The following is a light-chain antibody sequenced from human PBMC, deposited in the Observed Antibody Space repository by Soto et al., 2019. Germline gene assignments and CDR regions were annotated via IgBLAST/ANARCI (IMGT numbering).Light chain of an antibody. Sequence: QSALTQPPSASGSPGQSVTISCTGTSRDVGGYNYVSWYQQHPGKAPRLMIYDVFKRPSGVPDRFSGSKSGNTASLTVSGLQAEDEADYYCSSYAGYNNFEVFGTGTKVTVL. CDR3: SSYAGYNNFEV. CDR1: SRDVGGYNY. CDR2: DVF. V-gene: IGLV2-8*01. J-gene: IGLJ1*01.